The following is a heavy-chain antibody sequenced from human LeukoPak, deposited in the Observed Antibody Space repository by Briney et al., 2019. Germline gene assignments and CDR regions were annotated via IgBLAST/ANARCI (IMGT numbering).Heavy chain of an antibody. CDR3: ARDGGSSGYHSLDY. Sequence: SQTLSLTCAISGDSVSSNSAAWNWIRQSPSRGLEWLGRTYYRSKWYNDYAISVKSRITINPDTSKNQFSLQLNSVTPEDTAVYYCARDGGSSGYHSLDYWGQGTLVTVSS. J-gene: IGHJ4*02. CDR2: TYYRSKWYN. D-gene: IGHD3-22*01. V-gene: IGHV6-1*01. CDR1: GDSVSSNSAA.